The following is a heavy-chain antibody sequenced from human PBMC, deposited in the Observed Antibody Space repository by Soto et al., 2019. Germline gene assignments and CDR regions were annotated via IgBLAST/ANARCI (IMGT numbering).Heavy chain of an antibody. CDR1: GGSISSGDYF. J-gene: IGHJ4*02. CDR2: IYSTGST. CDR3: ARRMPIDSYPFDY. V-gene: IGHV4-30-4*01. D-gene: IGHD2-2*01. Sequence: QVQMQESGQGLVKTSQTLSLTCTVSGGSISSGDYFWSWIRQPPGKGLVWIGYIYSTGSTYYNPSIKSRVTISVDTSKNQFSLKLNSVTAADTDVYYCARRMPIDSYPFDYWVQGSLVTVSS.